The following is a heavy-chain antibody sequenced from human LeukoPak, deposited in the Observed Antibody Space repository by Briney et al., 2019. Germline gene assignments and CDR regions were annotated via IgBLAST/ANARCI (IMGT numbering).Heavy chain of an antibody. V-gene: IGHV4-4*02. J-gene: IGHJ4*02. CDR3: ASGPIGDYGGEYYFDY. D-gene: IGHD4-17*01. CDR2: IYHSGST. CDR1: GGSISSSNW. Sequence: PSETLSLTCAVSGGSISSSNWWSWVRQPPGKGLEWIGEIYHSGSTNYNPSLKSRVTISVDTSKNQFSLKLSSVTAADTAVYYCASGPIGDYGGEYYFDYWGQGTLVTVSS.